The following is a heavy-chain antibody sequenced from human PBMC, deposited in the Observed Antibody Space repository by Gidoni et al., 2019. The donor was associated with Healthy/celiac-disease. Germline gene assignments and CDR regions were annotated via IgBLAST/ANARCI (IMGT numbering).Heavy chain of an antibody. CDR2: IYYSGST. D-gene: IGHD3-10*01. V-gene: IGHV4-39*01. CDR3: ARHLLPGSGHGSGTLQY. J-gene: IGHJ4*02. CDR1: GGSISSSSYY. Sequence: QLQLQASGPGLVKPSETLSLTCTVSGGSISSSSYYWGWIRQPPGKGLEWIGSIYYSGSTYYNPSLKSRVTISVDTSKNQFSLKLSSVTAADTAVYYCARHLLPGSGHGSGTLQYWGQGGLVTVSS.